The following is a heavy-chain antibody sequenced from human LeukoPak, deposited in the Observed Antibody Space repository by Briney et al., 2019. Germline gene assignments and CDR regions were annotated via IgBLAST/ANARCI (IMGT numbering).Heavy chain of an antibody. Sequence: PSETLSLTCAVYGGSFSGSFGAYYWTWLRQPPGKGLEWIGEINHSGGTNYNPSLKSRVTISVDTSKNQFSLKLSSVTAADTAVYYCAREGDSSVYYDYWGQGTLVTVSS. CDR1: GGSFSGSFGAYY. CDR3: AREGDSSVYYDY. CDR2: INHSGGT. J-gene: IGHJ4*02. D-gene: IGHD3-22*01. V-gene: IGHV4-34*01.